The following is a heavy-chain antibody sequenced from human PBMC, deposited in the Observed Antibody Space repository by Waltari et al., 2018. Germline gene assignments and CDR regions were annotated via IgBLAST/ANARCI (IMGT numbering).Heavy chain of an antibody. V-gene: IGHV4-39*01. CDR3: ARHSAVVIAIGAFDI. CDR1: GGSISSSSYY. CDR2: IYYRGRT. J-gene: IGHJ3*02. D-gene: IGHD2-21*01. Sequence: QLQLQESGPGLVKPSETLSLTCTVSGGSISSSSYYWGWIRQPPGKGLEWIGSIYYRGRTYYNPSLKSRVTISVDTSKNQFSLKLSSVTAADTAVYYCARHSAVVIAIGAFDIWGQGTMVTVSS.